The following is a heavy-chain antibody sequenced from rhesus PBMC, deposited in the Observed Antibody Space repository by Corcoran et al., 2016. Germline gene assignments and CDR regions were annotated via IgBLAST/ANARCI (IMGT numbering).Heavy chain of an antibody. CDR1: GFSLSTSGMG. CDR2: IYLNDNK. D-gene: IGHD6-31*01. CDR3: ARRPNIPAAASLDY. Sequence: QVTLKESGPALVKPTQTLTLTCTFSGFSLSTSGMGVGWIRQPSRKTLEWLAHIYLNDNKYYTPARISRPTISKDTPKNQVGLTMTKMDPVDTATYYCARRPNIPAAASLDYWGQGVLVTVSP. V-gene: IGHV2-1*01. J-gene: IGHJ4*01.